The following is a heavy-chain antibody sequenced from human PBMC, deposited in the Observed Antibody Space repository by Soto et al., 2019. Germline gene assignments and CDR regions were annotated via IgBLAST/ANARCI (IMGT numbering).Heavy chain of an antibody. D-gene: IGHD6-13*01. CDR3: TRNASRDSSARGWFDP. Sequence: GGSLRLSCAASGFTFRSFTMNWVRQAPGKGLEWVSTISSNSAYIYYTDALRGRFTISRDNAKNSLHLQMNSLRAEDTAVYYCTRNASRDSSARGWFDPWGPGTLVTVS. J-gene: IGHJ5*02. V-gene: IGHV3-21*01. CDR2: ISSNSAYI. CDR1: GFTFRSFT.